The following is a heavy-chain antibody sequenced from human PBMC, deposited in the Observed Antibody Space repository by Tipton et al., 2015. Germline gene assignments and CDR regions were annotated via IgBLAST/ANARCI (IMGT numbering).Heavy chain of an antibody. CDR1: GFTFSTYA. D-gene: IGHD6-25*01. V-gene: IGHV3-23*01. CDR3: ARAVPSSGDL. J-gene: IGHJ5*02. CDR2: ISGSGGTT. Sequence: GSLRLSCAASGFTFSTYAMNWVRQAPGKGLEWVSAISGSGGTTYYADSVKGRFTISRDNAKNTLYLQMNSLRAEDTAVYYCARAVPSSGDLGGQGTLVTVSS.